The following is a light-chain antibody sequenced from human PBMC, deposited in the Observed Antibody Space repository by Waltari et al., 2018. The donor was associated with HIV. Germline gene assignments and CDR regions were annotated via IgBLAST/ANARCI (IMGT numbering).Light chain of an antibody. Sequence: QPPSASGSPGQSVAISCTGTSSDVGGSNYVSWYQQHPGKAPKLMIYEVTQRPSGVPDRFFGSKSGNTAFLTVSGLQAEDEADYYCSSYADNKVLFGGGTKMTVL. CDR1: SSDVGGSNY. CDR2: EVT. CDR3: SSYADNKVL. J-gene: IGLJ3*02. V-gene: IGLV2-8*01.